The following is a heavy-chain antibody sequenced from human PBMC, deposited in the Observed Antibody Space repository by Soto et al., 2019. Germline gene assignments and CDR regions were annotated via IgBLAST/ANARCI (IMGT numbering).Heavy chain of an antibody. J-gene: IGHJ4*02. CDR1: GGSISSYY. V-gene: IGHV4-59*08. CDR3: ARHKTRYCSGGSCYDYFDY. Sequence: SETLSLTCTVSGGSISSYYWSWIRQPPGKGLEWIGYIYYSGSTNYNPSLESRVTISVDTSKNQFSLKLSSVTAADTAVYYCARHKTRYCSGGSCYDYFDYWGQGTLVTVSS. CDR2: IYYSGST. D-gene: IGHD2-15*01.